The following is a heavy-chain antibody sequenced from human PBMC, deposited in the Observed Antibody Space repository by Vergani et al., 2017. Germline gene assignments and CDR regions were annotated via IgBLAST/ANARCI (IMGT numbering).Heavy chain of an antibody. CDR2: IYPGDSDT. D-gene: IGHD2-2*01. V-gene: IGHV5-51*01. J-gene: IGHJ3*02. CDR1: GYSFTSYW. CDR3: ASHCSSISCQSAGAFDI. Sequence: EKQLVQSGSETKKPGESLKISCQAFGYSFTSYWIGWVRQMPGKGLEWMGIIYPGDSDTRYSPSFQGQVTISADKSISTAYLQWSSLKASDTAMYYCASHCSSISCQSAGAFDIWGQGTMVTVSS.